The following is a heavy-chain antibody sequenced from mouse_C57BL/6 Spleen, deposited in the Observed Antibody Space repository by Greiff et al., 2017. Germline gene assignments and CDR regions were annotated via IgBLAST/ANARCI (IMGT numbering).Heavy chain of an antibody. CDR3: ARKRYDYAMDY. CDR1: GFSLTSYG. V-gene: IGHV2-2*01. J-gene: IGHJ4*01. D-gene: IGHD2-12*01. Sequence: QVQLKESGPGLVQPSQSLSITCTVSGFSLTSYGVHWVRQSPGKGLEWLGVIWSGGSTDYNAAFISRLSISKDNSKSQVFFKMISLQADDTSIYCCARKRYDYAMDYWGQGTSVTVSS. CDR2: IWSGGST.